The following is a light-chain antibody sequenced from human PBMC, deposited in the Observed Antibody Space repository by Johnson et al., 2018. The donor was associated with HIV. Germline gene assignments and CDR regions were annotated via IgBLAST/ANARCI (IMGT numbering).Light chain of an antibody. Sequence: QSVLTQPPSVSAATGQKVTISCSGSSSNIGNNYVSWYQQLPGTAPKLLIYENNKRPSGIPDRFSGSKSGTSATLGITGLQTGDEADYYCGTWDNSLNTGAVFGPGTKVTVL. CDR1: SSNIGNNY. CDR3: GTWDNSLNTGAV. CDR2: ENN. J-gene: IGLJ1*01. V-gene: IGLV1-51*02.